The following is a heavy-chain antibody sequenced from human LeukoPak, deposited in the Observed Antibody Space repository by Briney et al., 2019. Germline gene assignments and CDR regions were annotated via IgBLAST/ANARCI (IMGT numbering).Heavy chain of an antibody. J-gene: IGHJ3*02. V-gene: IGHV4-59*01. CDR2: IYYSGST. D-gene: IGHD7-27*01. Sequence: PSETLSLTCTVSGGSISSYYWSWIRQPPGKGLEWIGYIYYSGSTNYNPSLKSRVTISVDTSKNQFSLKLSSVTAADTAVYYCARSPRTGRGAFDIWGQGTMVTVSS. CDR3: ARSPRTGRGAFDI. CDR1: GGSISSYY.